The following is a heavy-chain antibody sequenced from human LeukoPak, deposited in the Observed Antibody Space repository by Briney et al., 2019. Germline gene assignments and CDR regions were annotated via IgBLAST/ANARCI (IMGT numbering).Heavy chain of an antibody. V-gene: IGHV4-39*07. D-gene: IGHD2-15*01. Sequence: SETLSLTCTVSGVSISSSNSYWGWIRQPPGKGLEWIGSIYYSGSTYYNPSLKGRVTISVDTSKNQFSLKLSSVTAADTAVYYCARGYCSGGSCYSYYYYNYMDVWGKGTTVTVSS. CDR1: GVSISSSNSY. CDR3: ARGYCSGGSCYSYYYYNYMDV. CDR2: IYYSGST. J-gene: IGHJ6*03.